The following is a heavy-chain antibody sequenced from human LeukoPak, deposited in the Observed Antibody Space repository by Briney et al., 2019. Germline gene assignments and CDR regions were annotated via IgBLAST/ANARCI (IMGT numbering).Heavy chain of an antibody. V-gene: IGHV3-21*01. CDR2: ISSSSSYI. D-gene: IGHD2-2*01. CDR3: ARVYCSSTSCYYFDY. Sequence: GGSLRLSCAASGFTFNLYEMNWVRQAPGKGLEWVSSISSSSSYIYYADSVKGRFTISRDNAKNSLYLQMNSLRAEDTAVYYCARVYCSSTSCYYFDYWGQGTLVTVSS. J-gene: IGHJ4*02. CDR1: GFTFNLYE.